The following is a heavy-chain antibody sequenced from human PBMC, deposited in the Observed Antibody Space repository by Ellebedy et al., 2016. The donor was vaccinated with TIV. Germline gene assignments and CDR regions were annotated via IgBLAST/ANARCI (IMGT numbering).Heavy chain of an antibody. CDR1: GFTFSTYR. CDR2: ISSGSSYI. V-gene: IGHV3-21*01. D-gene: IGHD3-16*02. Sequence: GGSLRLXCAASGFTFSTYRMNWVRQAPGKGLEWISSISSGSSYIFYGDSMKGRFTISRDNANNSLFLQMDSLRVEDTAVYYCARVHYVWGSYPNFDYWGQGTLVTVSS. J-gene: IGHJ4*02. CDR3: ARVHYVWGSYPNFDY.